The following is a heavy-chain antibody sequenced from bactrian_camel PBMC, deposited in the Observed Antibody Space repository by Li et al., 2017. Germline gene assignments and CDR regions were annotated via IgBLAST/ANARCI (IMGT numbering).Heavy chain of an antibody. CDR2: ISYDRLT. CDR1: GYTFNTY. CDR3: AAKHSRVRVGGFYGLAPNEYTY. V-gene: IGHV3S55*01. D-gene: IGHD1*01. Sequence: QVQLVESGGGSALAGGYVRLSCAASGYTFNTYSWFRQAPGKEREGVAAISYDRLTDYAPTVTSRFTISTDYAQTTLYLQMNDLRPEDTAMYYCAAKHSRVRVGGFYGLAPNEYTYWGQGTQVTVS. J-gene: IGHJ4*01.